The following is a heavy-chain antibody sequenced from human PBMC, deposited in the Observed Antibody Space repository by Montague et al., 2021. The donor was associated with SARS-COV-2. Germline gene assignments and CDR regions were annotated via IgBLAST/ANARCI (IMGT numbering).Heavy chain of an antibody. J-gene: IGHJ5*02. CDR2: IYTSGST. Sequence: SETLSLTCAVYGGSFSGYYWSWIRQPAGKGLEWIGRIYTSGSTNYNPSLNSRVTISVDTSKNQFSLKLSSVTAADTAVYYCARGTTVSSSGYYTGWFDPWGRGTLVIVSS. D-gene: IGHD3-3*01. V-gene: IGHV4-59*10. CDR1: GGSFSGYY. CDR3: ARGTTVSSSGYYTGWFDP.